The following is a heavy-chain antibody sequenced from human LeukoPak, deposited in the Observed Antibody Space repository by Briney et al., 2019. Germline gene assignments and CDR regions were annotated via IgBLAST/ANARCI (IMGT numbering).Heavy chain of an antibody. D-gene: IGHD6-19*01. CDR1: GFSFSDYA. V-gene: IGHV3-23*01. CDR2: ISVGSST. Sequence: GGSLRLSCAASGFSFSDYALSWVRQAPGKGLEWISSISVGSSTYYADSVKGRFGISRDNSKNTVSLQMNRLRAEDTAVYYCAREAYNSGLDFWGQGTLVTVSS. J-gene: IGHJ4*02. CDR3: AREAYNSGLDF.